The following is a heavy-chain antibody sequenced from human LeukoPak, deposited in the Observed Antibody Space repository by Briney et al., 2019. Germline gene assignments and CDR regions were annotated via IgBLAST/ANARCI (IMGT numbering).Heavy chain of an antibody. CDR2: INHSGST. CDR1: GGSFSGYY. Sequence: PSETLSLTCAVYGGSFSGYYGSWIRQPPGKGLEWIGEINHSGSTNYNPSLKSRVTISVDTSKNQFSLKLSSVTGADTAVYYCARGKRWLHNWFDPWGQGTLVTVSS. CDR3: ARGKRWLHNWFDP. J-gene: IGHJ5*02. V-gene: IGHV4-34*01. D-gene: IGHD5-12*01.